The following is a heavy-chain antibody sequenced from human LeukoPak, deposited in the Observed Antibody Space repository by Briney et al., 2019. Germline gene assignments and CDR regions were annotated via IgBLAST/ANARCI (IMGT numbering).Heavy chain of an antibody. CDR1: GGSISSGDYY. CDR2: IYYSGST. D-gene: IGHD3-10*01. CDR3: ATDYGSGSYYLDC. V-gene: IGHV4-30-4*01. Sequence: PSETLSLTCTVSGGSISSGDYYWSWIRQPPGKGLEWIGYIYYSGSTYYNPSLKSRVTISVDTSKNQFSLKLSSVTAADTAVYYCATDYGSGSYYLDCWGQGTLVTVSS. J-gene: IGHJ4*02.